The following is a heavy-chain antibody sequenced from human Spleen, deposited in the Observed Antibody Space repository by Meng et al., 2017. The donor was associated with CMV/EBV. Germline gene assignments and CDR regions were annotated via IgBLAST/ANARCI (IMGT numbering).Heavy chain of an antibody. Sequence: GGSLRLSCAASGFSFSTYSMNWVRQAPGKGLEWISYISSSSSGRYYADSVKGRFTISRDNAQNSLYLQMNSLRVEDTAVYYCVRGWALSYWGQGTLVTVSS. CDR3: VRGWALSY. CDR1: GFSFSTYS. V-gene: IGHV3-48*04. J-gene: IGHJ4*02. CDR2: ISSSSSGR. D-gene: IGHD1-26*01.